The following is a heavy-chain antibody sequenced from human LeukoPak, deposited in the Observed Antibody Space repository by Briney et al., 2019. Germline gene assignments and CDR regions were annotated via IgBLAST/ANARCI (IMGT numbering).Heavy chain of an antibody. CDR3: AKDRPLMVRGRVGFDY. CDR2: IRYDGSNK. V-gene: IGHV3-30*02. Sequence: QTGGSLRLSCAASGFTFSSYGMHWVRQAPGEGLEWVAFIRYDGSNKYYADSVKGRFTISRDNSKNTLYLQMNSLRAEDTAVYHCAKDRPLMVRGRVGFDYWGQGTLVTVSS. J-gene: IGHJ4*02. CDR1: GFTFSSYG. D-gene: IGHD3-10*01.